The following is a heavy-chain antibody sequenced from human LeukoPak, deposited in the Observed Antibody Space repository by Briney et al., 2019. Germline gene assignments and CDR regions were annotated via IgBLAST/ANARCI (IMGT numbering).Heavy chain of an antibody. D-gene: IGHD6-19*01. CDR2: ISSSLNM. CDR3: ARVKLSSQVPYFDY. J-gene: IGHJ4*02. CDR1: GFTFGGYT. V-gene: IGHV3-21*01. Sequence: GGSLRLSCVASGFTFGGYTINWVRLAPGKGLEWVSSISSSLNMYFAESVKGRFTISRDSARNSVSLQLNSLRAEDTAVYYCARVKLSSQVPYFDYWGQGTLVTVSS.